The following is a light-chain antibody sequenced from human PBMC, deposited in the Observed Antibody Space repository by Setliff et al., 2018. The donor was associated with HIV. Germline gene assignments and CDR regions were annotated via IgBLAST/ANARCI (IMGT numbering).Light chain of an antibody. V-gene: IGLV1-47*01. J-gene: IGLJ3*02. CDR3: ATWDDSLTTPRM. CDR2: RNN. CDR1: NSSIGSNY. Sequence: QSVLTQPPSASGTPGQRITISCSGSNSSIGSNYVSWYQQLPGTAPKLLMFRNNQRPSGVPDRFSGSKSGTSASLAISGLRSEDEADYYCATWDDSLTTPRMFGGGTKVTVL.